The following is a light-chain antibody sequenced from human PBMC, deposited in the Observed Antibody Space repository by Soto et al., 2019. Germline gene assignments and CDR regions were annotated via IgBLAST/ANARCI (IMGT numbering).Light chain of an antibody. CDR3: QQYNNWPRT. J-gene: IGKJ1*01. V-gene: IGKV3-15*01. Sequence: EIVMTQSPATVSVSPGERATLSCRASQGVSSDSAWYQQIPGQAPRLLMYGASTRATAVPARFSGSGSGTEFTLTISSLQSEDFAVYYCQQYNNWPRTFGQGTKVEIK. CDR2: GAS. CDR1: QGVSSD.